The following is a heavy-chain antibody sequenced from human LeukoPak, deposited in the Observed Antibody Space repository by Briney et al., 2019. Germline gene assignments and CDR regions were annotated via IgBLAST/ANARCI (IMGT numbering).Heavy chain of an antibody. V-gene: IGHV3-33*01. CDR1: GFTFSSYG. CDR3: AREEVGATTYYYYGMDV. CDR2: IWYDGSNK. J-gene: IGHJ6*02. Sequence: GRSLRLSCAASGFTFSSYGMHWVRQAPGKGLEWVAVIWYDGSNKYYADSVKGRFTISRDNSKNTLYLQMNSLRAEDTAVYYCAREEVGATTYYYYGMDVWGQGTTVTVSS. D-gene: IGHD1-26*01.